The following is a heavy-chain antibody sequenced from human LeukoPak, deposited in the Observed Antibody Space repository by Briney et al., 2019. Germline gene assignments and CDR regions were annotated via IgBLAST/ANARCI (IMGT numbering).Heavy chain of an antibody. J-gene: IGHJ4*02. D-gene: IGHD4-17*01. CDR3: AKSVSGLSTVTTIQ. CDR2: ISGSGGST. Sequence: PGGSLRLSCAASGFTFSSYAMSWVRQAPGKGLEWVSAISGSGGSTYYADSVKGRFTISRDNSKNTLYLQMNSLRAEDTTVYYCAKSVSGLSTVTTIQWGQGTLVTVSS. CDR1: GFTFSSYA. V-gene: IGHV3-23*01.